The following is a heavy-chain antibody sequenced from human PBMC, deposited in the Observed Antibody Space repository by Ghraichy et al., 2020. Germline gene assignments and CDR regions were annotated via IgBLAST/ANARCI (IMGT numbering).Heavy chain of an antibody. J-gene: IGHJ3*02. Sequence: GGSLRLSCAASGFTFSSYSMNWVRQAPGKGLEWVSSISSSSSYIYYADSVKGRFTISRDNAKNSLYLQMNSLRAEDTAVYYCAREPNYGSGSSDAFDIWGQGTMVTVSS. CDR3: AREPNYGSGSSDAFDI. V-gene: IGHV3-21*01. CDR1: GFTFSSYS. CDR2: ISSSSSYI. D-gene: IGHD3-10*01.